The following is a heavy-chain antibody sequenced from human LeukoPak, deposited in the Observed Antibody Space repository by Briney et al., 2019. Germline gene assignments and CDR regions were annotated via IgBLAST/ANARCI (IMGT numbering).Heavy chain of an antibody. V-gene: IGHV4-59*13. J-gene: IGHJ5*02. CDR3: ARDWRNFYDSNARFDP. D-gene: IGHD3-22*01. CDR1: GASINSYY. Sequence: PSETLSLTCSVSGASINSYYWNWIRQSPGKGLEWLGNIHYRGTTNYNPSLKSRVTLSLDSSKSQFALKVTSVTAADTAVYYCARDWRNFYDSNARFDPWGQGTLVTVSS. CDR2: IHYRGTT.